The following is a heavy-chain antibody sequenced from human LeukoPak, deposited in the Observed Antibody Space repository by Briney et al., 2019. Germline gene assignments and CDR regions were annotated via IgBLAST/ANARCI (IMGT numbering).Heavy chain of an antibody. D-gene: IGHD6-13*01. CDR1: GFTFSSYS. J-gene: IGHJ6*02. CDR2: IKQDGSEK. V-gene: IGHV3-7*01. CDR3: ARFTAYSTYYYYYGMDV. Sequence: GGSLRLSCAASGFTFSSYSMNWVRQAPGKGLEWVANIKQDGSEKYYVDSVKGRFTISRDNAKNSLYLQMNSLRAEDTAVYYCARFTAYSTYYYYYGMDVWGQGTTVTVSS.